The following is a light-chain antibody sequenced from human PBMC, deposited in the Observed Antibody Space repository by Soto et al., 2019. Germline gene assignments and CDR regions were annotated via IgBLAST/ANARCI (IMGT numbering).Light chain of an antibody. Sequence: QSALTQPASVSGSPGQSITISCTGTSSDVGSYNLVSWYQQHPGKAPKLMIYEVSKRPSGVSNRFSGSKSGNTASLTISGLQAEDEADYYCCSYAGSSIPYVFGTGTQVTVL. CDR2: EVS. CDR1: SSDVGSYNL. CDR3: CSYAGSSIPYV. V-gene: IGLV2-23*02. J-gene: IGLJ1*01.